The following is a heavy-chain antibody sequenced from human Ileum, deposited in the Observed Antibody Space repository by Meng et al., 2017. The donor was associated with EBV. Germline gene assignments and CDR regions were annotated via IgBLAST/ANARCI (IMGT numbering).Heavy chain of an antibody. CDR3: TRGINNDF. CDR2: ISGSSTYL. CDR1: GLTFRAYS. D-gene: IGHD2-21*01. J-gene: IGHJ4*02. V-gene: IGHV3-21*01. Sequence: EVHLGDGRGGLVKPGGSLRPACRSSGLTFRAYSMNWVRQAPGKGLECISSISGSSTYLYYAESLKGRFTISRDNAKNSLYLQMTSLRAEDTAVYYCTRGINNDFWGQGTLVTVSS.